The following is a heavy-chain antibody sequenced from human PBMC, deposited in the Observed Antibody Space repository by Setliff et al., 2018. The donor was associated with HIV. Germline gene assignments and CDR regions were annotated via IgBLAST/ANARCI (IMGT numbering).Heavy chain of an antibody. CDR1: GYFFTTYG. CDR2: IIPILGTADA. J-gene: IGHJ4*02. Sequence: ASVKVSCKASGYFFTTYGISWVRQAPGQGLEWMGGIIPILGTADANYPRKFQGRVTITRDTSASTAYMELSSLRSEDTAVYYCARDLSPLGYVQYYFDYWGQGTLVTISS. CDR3: ARDLSPLGYVQYYFDY. V-gene: IGHV1-18*01. D-gene: IGHD5-12*01.